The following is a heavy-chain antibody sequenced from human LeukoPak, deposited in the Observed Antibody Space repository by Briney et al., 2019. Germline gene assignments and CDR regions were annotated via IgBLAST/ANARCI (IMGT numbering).Heavy chain of an antibody. D-gene: IGHD6-6*01. V-gene: IGHV4-31*03. CDR1: GGSISSGGYY. Sequence: SETLSLTCTVSGGSISSGGYYWSWIRQHPGKGLEWIGYIYYSGSTYYNPSLKSRVTISVDTSKNQFSLKLSSVTAADTAVYYCARAAPHSSSPPYNWFDPWGQGTLVTVSS. CDR3: ARAAPHSSSPPYNWFDP. CDR2: IYYSGST. J-gene: IGHJ5*02.